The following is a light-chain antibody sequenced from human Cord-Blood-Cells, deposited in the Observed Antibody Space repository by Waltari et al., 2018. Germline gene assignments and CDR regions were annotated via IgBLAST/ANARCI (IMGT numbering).Light chain of an antibody. CDR1: SSNIGSNT. CDR3: AAWDDSLNGWV. CDR2: SNN. V-gene: IGLV1-44*01. J-gene: IGLJ3*02. Sequence: QSVLTQPPSASGTPGQRVTISCSGSSSNIGSNTVKWYQQLPGTAPTLLIYSNNQRPSGVPDRFSGSRSGTSASLAISGLQSEDEADYYCAAWDDSLNGWVFGGGTKLTVL.